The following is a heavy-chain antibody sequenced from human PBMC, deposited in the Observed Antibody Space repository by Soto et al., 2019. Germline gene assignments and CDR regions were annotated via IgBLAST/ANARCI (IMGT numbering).Heavy chain of an antibody. CDR2: INPNSGGT. CDR3: ARDIDMDIVVEVAATAPGY. V-gene: IGHV1-2*02. D-gene: IGHD2-15*01. J-gene: IGHJ4*02. CDR1: GYTFTGYY. Sequence: QVQLVQSGAEVRKPGASVKVSCKASGYTFTGYYMHWVRQAPGQGLAWMGWINPNSGGTNYAQKLQGRVTMTRDPSISTAYMELSRLRSDDTAVYYCARDIDMDIVVEVAATAPGYWGQGTLVTVSS.